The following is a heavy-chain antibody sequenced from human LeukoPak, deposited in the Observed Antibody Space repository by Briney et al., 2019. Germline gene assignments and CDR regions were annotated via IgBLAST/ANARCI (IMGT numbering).Heavy chain of an antibody. Sequence: GASVKVSCKTSGYRFTGYYMHWVRQAPGQGLEWMGWINTNTGNPTYAQGFTGRFVFSLDTSVSTAYLQISSLKAEDTAVYYCARGGRGYSYGGYFDYWGQGTLVTVSS. CDR2: INTNTGNP. CDR1: GYRFTGYY. CDR3: ARGGRGYSYGGYFDY. J-gene: IGHJ4*02. V-gene: IGHV7-4-1*02. D-gene: IGHD5-18*01.